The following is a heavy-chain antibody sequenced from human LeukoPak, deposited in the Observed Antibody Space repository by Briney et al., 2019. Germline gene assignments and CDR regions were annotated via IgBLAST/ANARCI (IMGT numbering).Heavy chain of an antibody. J-gene: IGHJ5*02. CDR2: IYYSGST. CDR1: GGSISSGGYY. CDR3: ARDHTLYGSGGYLSWFDP. D-gene: IGHD3-10*01. Sequence: SETLSLTCTVSGGSISSGGYYWSWIRQHPGKGLEWVGYIYYSGSTYYNPSLKSRVTISVDTSKNQFSLKLSSVTAADTAVYYCARDHTLYGSGGYLSWFDPWGQGTLVTVSS. V-gene: IGHV4-31*03.